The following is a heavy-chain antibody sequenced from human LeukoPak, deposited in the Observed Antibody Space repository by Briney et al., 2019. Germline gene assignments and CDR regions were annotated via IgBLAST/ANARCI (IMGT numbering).Heavy chain of an antibody. CDR2: ISSSGSTI. CDR1: GFTFSDYY. J-gene: IGHJ4*02. V-gene: IGHV3-11*01. Sequence: PGPSLRLSCAAPGFTFSDYYMSWIPQAPGKQLNRPSYISSSGSTIYYADSVKGRFTISRDNAKNSLYLQMNSLRAEDTAVYYCASRAGYSSGWYDYWGQGTLVTVSS. D-gene: IGHD6-19*01. CDR3: ASRAGYSSGWYDY.